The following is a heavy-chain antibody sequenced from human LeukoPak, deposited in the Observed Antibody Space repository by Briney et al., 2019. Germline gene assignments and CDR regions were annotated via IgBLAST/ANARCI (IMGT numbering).Heavy chain of an antibody. V-gene: IGHV4-4*09. J-gene: IGHJ6*03. CDR2: IYSSGST. CDR3: ARHEYYYYSYMDV. CDR1: GGSISRYY. Sequence: SETLSLTCSVFGGSISRYYWSWIRQPPGKGLEWIGYIYSSGSTNYNPSLKSRVIISVDTSKNQFPLNLSSVTAADTAVYYCARHEYYYYSYMDVWGKGTTVAVSS.